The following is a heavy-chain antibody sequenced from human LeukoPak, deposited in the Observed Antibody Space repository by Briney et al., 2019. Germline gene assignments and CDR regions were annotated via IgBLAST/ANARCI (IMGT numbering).Heavy chain of an antibody. CDR2: ISSSSSYI. CDR3: ARVAVGSYGDY. Sequence: GGSLRLSCAASGFTFSSYSMNWVRQAPGKGLEWVSSISSSSSYIHYADSVKGRFTISRDNAKNSLYLQMNSLRAEDTAVYYCARVAVGSYGDYWGQGTLVTVSS. D-gene: IGHD1-26*01. J-gene: IGHJ4*02. V-gene: IGHV3-21*01. CDR1: GFTFSSYS.